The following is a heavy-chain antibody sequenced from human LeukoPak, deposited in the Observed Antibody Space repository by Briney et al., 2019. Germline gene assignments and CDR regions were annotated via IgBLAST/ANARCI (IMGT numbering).Heavy chain of an antibody. Sequence: SETLSLTCTVSGGSMSGYYWSWIRQSPDKGLAWIGYMYYSGSTNYNPSLKSRVTISIDISKNQFSLNLRSVTAADAALYYCARHFTYYYDSSGSPRDAFDIWGQGTMVTVSS. CDR1: GGSMSGYY. D-gene: IGHD3-22*01. CDR2: MYYSGST. J-gene: IGHJ3*02. CDR3: ARHFTYYYDSSGSPRDAFDI. V-gene: IGHV4-59*08.